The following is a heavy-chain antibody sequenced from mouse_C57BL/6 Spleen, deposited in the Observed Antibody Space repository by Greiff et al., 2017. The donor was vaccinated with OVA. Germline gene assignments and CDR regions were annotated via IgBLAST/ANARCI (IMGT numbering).Heavy chain of an antibody. J-gene: IGHJ3*01. CDR1: GYTFTDYY. V-gene: IGHV1-26*01. CDR3: ARDDGYGGFAY. Sequence: EVQLQQSGPELVKPGASVKISCKASGYTFTDYYMNWVKQSHGKSLEWIGDINPNNGGTSYNQKFKGKATLTVDKSSSTAYMELRSLTSEDSAVYYCARDDGYGGFAYWGQGTLVTVSA. D-gene: IGHD2-3*01. CDR2: INPNNGGT.